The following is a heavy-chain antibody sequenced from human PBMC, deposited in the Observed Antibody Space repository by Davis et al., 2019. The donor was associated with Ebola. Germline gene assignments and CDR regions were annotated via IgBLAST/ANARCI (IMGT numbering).Heavy chain of an antibody. CDR2: IFYTGST. Sequence: SETLSLTCTVSGDSFRSYYWSWIRQPPGKGLEWIGYIFYTGSTNYNPSFKSRVTISVDTSKNQFSLKLSSVTAADTAVYYCAREGYSYGSYYYYGMDVWGQGTTVTVSS. J-gene: IGHJ6*02. CDR1: GDSFRSYY. CDR3: AREGYSYGSYYYYGMDV. D-gene: IGHD5-18*01. V-gene: IGHV4-59*01.